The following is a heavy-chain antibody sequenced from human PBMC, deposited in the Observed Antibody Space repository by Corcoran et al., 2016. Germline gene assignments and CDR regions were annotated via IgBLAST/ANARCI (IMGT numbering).Heavy chain of an antibody. D-gene: IGHD2-15*01. CDR3: AHPCSGGSCSSQYGMDV. CDR1: GGSFSGYY. Sequence: QVQLQQWGAGLLKPSETLSLTCAVYGGSFSGYYWSWIRQPPGKGLEWIGEINHSGSTNYNPSLKSRVTISVDTSKNQFSLKLSSVTAADTAVYYGAHPCSGGSCSSQYGMDVWGQGTTVTVSS. V-gene: IGHV4-34*01. CDR2: INHSGST. J-gene: IGHJ6*02.